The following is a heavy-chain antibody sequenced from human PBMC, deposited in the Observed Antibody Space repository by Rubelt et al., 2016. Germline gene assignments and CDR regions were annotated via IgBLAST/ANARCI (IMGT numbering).Heavy chain of an antibody. J-gene: IGHJ6*02. CDR3: ARNLYYYDSSGTMYGMDV. Sequence: LVWVSRINSDGSSTSYADSVKGRFTISRDNAKNSLYLQMNSLRAEDTAVYYCARNLYYYDSSGTMYGMDVWGQGTTVTVSS. V-gene: IGHV3-74*01. D-gene: IGHD3-22*01. CDR2: INSDGSST.